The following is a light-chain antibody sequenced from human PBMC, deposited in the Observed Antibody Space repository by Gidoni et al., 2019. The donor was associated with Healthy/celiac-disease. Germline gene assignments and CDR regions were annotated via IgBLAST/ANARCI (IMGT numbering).Light chain of an antibody. CDR2: DAS. V-gene: IGKV1-33*01. Sequence: DLQMTQSPSCLSASAGDTVTIICQASQDSSNYLTWYQQKPGKAPKLLIYDASNLETGIPSRFSGSGSGTDFTFTISSLQPEDIATYYCQQYGSLPYTFXQXTKVEIK. CDR1: QDSSNY. J-gene: IGKJ2*01. CDR3: QQYGSLPYT.